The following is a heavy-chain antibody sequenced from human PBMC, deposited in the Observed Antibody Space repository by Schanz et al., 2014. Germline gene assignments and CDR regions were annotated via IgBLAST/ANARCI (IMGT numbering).Heavy chain of an antibody. Sequence: DVQLVESGGGLVQPGKSLRLSCAASGITFSSHSFNWVRQAPGKGLEWVSYISGSSRTIYYADSMKGRFTVSRDNAENALYLQMNSLRAEDTAVYYCARIGGSVFDYWAQGTLVTVSS. J-gene: IGHJ4*02. CDR3: ARIGGSVFDY. D-gene: IGHD3-10*01. V-gene: IGHV3-48*01. CDR2: ISGSSRTI. CDR1: GITFSSHS.